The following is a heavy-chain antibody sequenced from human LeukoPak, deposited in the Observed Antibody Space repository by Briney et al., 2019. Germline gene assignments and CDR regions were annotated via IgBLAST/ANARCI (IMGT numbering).Heavy chain of an antibody. CDR2: INPNSGGT. CDR1: GYTFTGYY. V-gene: IGHV1-2*02. D-gene: IGHD3-3*01. Sequence: ASVKVSCKASGYTFTGYYMHWVRQAPGQGLEWMGWINPNSGGTNYAQKFRGRVTMTRDTSISTAYMELSRLRSDDTAVYYCAGGVTIFGVVIVYFDYWGQGTLVTVSS. J-gene: IGHJ4*02. CDR3: AGGVTIFGVVIVYFDY.